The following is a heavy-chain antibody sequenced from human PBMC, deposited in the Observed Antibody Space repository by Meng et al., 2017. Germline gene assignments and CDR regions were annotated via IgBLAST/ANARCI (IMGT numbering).Heavy chain of an antibody. J-gene: IGHJ5*02. V-gene: IGHV4-4*03. CDR1: GGSISSSNW. D-gene: IGHD3-10*01. Sequence: QLRESGPGPVNPPGTLSLPCAVSGGSISSSNWWSWVRQPPGKGLDWIGEIYHSGSTNYNPSLKSRVTISVDKSKNQFSLKLSSVTAADTAVYYCASRATMVRGVPNWFDPWGQGTLVTVSS. CDR3: ASRATMVRGVPNWFDP. CDR2: IYHSGST.